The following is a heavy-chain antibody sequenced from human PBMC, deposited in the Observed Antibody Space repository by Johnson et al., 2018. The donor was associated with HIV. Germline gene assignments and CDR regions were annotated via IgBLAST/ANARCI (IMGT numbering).Heavy chain of an antibody. CDR3: ARGGRWLQLRGDAFDI. CDR1: GFTFSSYW. V-gene: IGHV3-7*05. D-gene: IGHD5-24*01. J-gene: IGHJ3*02. CDR2: IKQDGSEK. Sequence: VQLVESGGGLVQPGGSLRLSCAASGFTFSSYWMSWVRQAPGKGLEWVANIKQDGSEKYYGDSVKGRCPISRDNAKTSLYLQMNSLRAEATAVYYCARGGRWLQLRGDAFDIWGQGTMVTVSS.